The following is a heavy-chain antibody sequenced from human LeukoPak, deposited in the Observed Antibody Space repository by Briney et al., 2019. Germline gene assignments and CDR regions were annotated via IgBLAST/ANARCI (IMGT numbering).Heavy chain of an antibody. J-gene: IGHJ4*02. V-gene: IGHV1-2*02. D-gene: IGHD3-22*01. CDR2: INPNSGGT. CDR1: GYTFTGYY. CDR3: ARSYYDSESFDY. Sequence: GASVKNSCKASGYTFTGYYMHWVREAPGQGLEWMGWINPNSGGTNYAQKFQGRVTMTRDTSISTAYMELSRLRSDDTAVYYCARSYYDSESFDYWGQGTLVTVSS.